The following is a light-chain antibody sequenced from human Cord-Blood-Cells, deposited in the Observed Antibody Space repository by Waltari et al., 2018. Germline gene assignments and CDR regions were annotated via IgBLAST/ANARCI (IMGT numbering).Light chain of an antibody. V-gene: IGKV3-15*01. Sequence: ASQSVSSNLAWYQQKPGQAPRLLIYGASTRATGIPARFSGSGSGTEFTLTISSLKSEDFAVYYCQQYNNWPPATFGQGTKLEIK. CDR3: QQYNNWPPAT. CDR1: QSVSSN. J-gene: IGKJ2*01. CDR2: GAS.